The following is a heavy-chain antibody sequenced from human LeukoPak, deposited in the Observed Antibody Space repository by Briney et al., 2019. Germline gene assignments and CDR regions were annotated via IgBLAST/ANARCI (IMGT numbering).Heavy chain of an antibody. V-gene: IGHV3-30*04. CDR2: ISYDGSNQ. CDR1: GFTFSSYA. CDR3: ARDRGDIVGATIFDY. D-gene: IGHD1-26*01. J-gene: IGHJ4*02. Sequence: PGRSLRLSCAASGFTFSSYAMHWVRQAPGKGLEWVAGISYDGSNQYYADSVKGRFTISRDNSKNTLYMQMNSLRTEDTAVYYCARDRGDIVGATIFDYWGQGTLVTVSS.